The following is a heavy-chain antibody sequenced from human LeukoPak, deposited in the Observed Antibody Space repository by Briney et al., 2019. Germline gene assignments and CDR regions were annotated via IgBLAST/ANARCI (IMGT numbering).Heavy chain of an antibody. CDR1: GYTFTSYG. D-gene: IGHD3-16*01. V-gene: IGHV1-18*04. Sequence: ASVKVSCKASGYTFTSYGISWVRQAPGQGLEWMGWISAYNGNTNYAQQLQGRVTMPTDTSTSTAYMELRSLRSDDTAVYYCARDSRDYETSGDWFDPWGQGTLVTVSS. CDR3: ARDSRDYETSGDWFDP. J-gene: IGHJ5*02. CDR2: ISAYNGNT.